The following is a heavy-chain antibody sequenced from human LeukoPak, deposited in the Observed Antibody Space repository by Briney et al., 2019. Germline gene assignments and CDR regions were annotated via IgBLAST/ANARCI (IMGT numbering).Heavy chain of an antibody. CDR3: ARDLRGDDSSGYYYPYYFDY. V-gene: IGHV3-7*01. CDR2: IKQDGSEK. CDR1: GFTFSSYW. Sequence: PGGSLRLSCAASGFTFSSYWMSWVRQAPGKGLEWVANIKQDGSEKYYVDSVKGRFTISRDNAKNSLYLQMNSLRAEDTAVYYCARDLRGDDSSGYYYPYYFDYWGQGTLVTVSS. J-gene: IGHJ4*02. D-gene: IGHD3-22*01.